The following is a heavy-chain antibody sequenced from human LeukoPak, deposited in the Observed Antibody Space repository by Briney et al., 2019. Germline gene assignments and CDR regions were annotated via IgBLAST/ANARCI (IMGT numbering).Heavy chain of an antibody. CDR2: IYYSGRT. J-gene: IGHJ5*02. CDR3: ATDASIIAAAGTHLAP. D-gene: IGHD6-13*01. V-gene: IGHV4-59*12. CDR1: GGSISSYY. Sequence: PSETLSLTCSVSGGSISSYYWSWVRQPPGKGLEWIGYIYYSGRTSYNPSLKRRVTISEETSKNQFSLKLSSVPAADTAVYYCATDASIIAAAGTHLAPWGQGTLVTVSS.